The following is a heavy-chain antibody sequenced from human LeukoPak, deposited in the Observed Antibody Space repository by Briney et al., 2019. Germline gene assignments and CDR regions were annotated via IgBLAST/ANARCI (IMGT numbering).Heavy chain of an antibody. CDR2: IYYTGNT. CDR1: GGSISSSSYY. J-gene: IGHJ3*02. CDR3: AGAYCGGDCYSGRAFDI. Sequence: SSETLSLTCTVSGGSISSSSYYWGWIRQPPGKGLEWIGTIYYTGNTYHNPSLKSRVTISVDTSKNQFSLKLSSMTAADTAVYYCAGAYCGGDCYSGRAFDIWGQGTMVTVSS. D-gene: IGHD2-21*02. V-gene: IGHV4-39*07.